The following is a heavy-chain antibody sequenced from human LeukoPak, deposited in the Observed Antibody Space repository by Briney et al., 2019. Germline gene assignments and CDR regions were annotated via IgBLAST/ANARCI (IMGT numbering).Heavy chain of an antibody. CDR3: ASVTTVTTKGHGAFDI. V-gene: IGHV3-21*04. CDR1: GFTFSSYS. CDR2: ISSSSSYI. J-gene: IGHJ3*02. Sequence: PGGSLRLSCAASGFTFSSYSMNWVRQAPGKGLEWVSSISSSSSYIYYADSVKGRFTISRDNAKNSLYLQMNSLRAEDTAVYYCASVTTVTTKGHGAFDIWGQGTMVTVSS. D-gene: IGHD4-17*01.